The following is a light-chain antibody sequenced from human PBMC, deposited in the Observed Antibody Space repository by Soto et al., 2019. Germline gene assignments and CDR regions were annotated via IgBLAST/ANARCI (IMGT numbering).Light chain of an antibody. CDR1: QSISSY. CDR3: QQSYSTPRT. V-gene: IGKV1-39*01. J-gene: IGKJ1*01. Sequence: DIQMTQSPSSLSASVGDRVTITCRASQSISSYLNWYQHKPGKAPKLLIYAASSLHSGVPSRFSDSGSGTDFTLTISSLQPEDFATYYCQQSYSTPRTFGQGTKVEIK. CDR2: AAS.